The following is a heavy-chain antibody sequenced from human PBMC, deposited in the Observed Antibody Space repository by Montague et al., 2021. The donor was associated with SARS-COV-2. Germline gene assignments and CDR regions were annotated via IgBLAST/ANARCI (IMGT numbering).Heavy chain of an antibody. V-gene: IGHV4-39*01. CDR3: ARHYGVVVPAAIYYYYGMDV. CDR2: IYYSGST. J-gene: IGHJ6*02. Sequence: SETLSLTCTVSGGSISSSSYYWGWIRQPPGKGLEWIGSIYYSGSTYYNPSLKSQVTISVDTSTNQFSLKLSSVTAADTAVYYCARHYGVVVPAAIYYYYGMDVWGQGTTVTVSS. CDR1: GGSISSSSYY. D-gene: IGHD2-2*02.